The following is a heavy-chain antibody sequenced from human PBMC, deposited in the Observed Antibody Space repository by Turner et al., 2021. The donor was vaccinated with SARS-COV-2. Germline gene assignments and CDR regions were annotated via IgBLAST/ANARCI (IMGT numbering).Heavy chain of an antibody. V-gene: IGHV4-4*07. D-gene: IGHD6-6*01. CDR1: GGSISSYF. CDR2: IYTSGTS. CDR3: ARDRVQLGPVGMDV. J-gene: IGHJ6*02. Sequence: QVQLQQSGPGLVKPSDTLSLTCSVSGGSISSYFWTWIRQPAGKGLEWIGRIYTSGTSNYNPSLKRRVTMSVDTSKNQFSLRLSYVTAADTAVYYCARDRVQLGPVGMDVWGQGTTVTVSS.